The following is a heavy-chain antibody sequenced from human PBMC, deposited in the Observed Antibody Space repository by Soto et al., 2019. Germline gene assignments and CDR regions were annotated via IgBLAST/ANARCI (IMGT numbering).Heavy chain of an antibody. V-gene: IGHV4-61*01. CDR2: IYYIGIT. CDR1: GGSVSSGSYY. D-gene: IGHD2-8*01. CDR3: ARVNGGPYYFDY. Sequence: QVQLQESGPGLVKPSETLSLTCTVSGGSVSSGSYYWTWIRQLPGKGLEWIGYIYYIGITNYNPSLKSRVTLSPDTSKNQFSLKLTSVTAADTAVYYCARVNGGPYYFDYWGQGTLVTVSS. J-gene: IGHJ4*02.